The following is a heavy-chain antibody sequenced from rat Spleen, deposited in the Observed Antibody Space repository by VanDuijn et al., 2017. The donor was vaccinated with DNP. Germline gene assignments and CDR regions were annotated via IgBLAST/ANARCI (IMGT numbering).Heavy chain of an antibody. CDR1: GLIFSNYW. V-gene: IGHV5-58*01. CDR2: INRDGNSS. Sequence: EVQLVETGGGLVHPGRSLKLSCVASGLIFSNYWMNWIRQAPGKGLEWVASINRDGNSSYYPDSVKGRFTISRDNAKSTLYLQMESLRSEDTATYYCAKILPYYSATGAMDAWGQGTSVTVSS. CDR3: AKILPYYSATGAMDA. D-gene: IGHD1-1*01. J-gene: IGHJ4*01.